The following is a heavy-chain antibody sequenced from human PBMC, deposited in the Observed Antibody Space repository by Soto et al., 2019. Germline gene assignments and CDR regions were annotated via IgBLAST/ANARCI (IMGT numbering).Heavy chain of an antibody. D-gene: IGHD5-12*01. V-gene: IGHV3-11*01. CDR2: ISSSGSTI. J-gene: IGHJ4*02. CDR3: ARGFRSVYTGYAFDY. CDR1: GFTFSDYY. Sequence: GGFLRPSFAAPGFTFSDYYMRWIRPAPGKGLDWVSYISSSGSTIYYADSGKGRFTISRDNAKNSLYLQMNSLRAEDTAVYYCARGFRSVYTGYAFDYWGQGSLVTASS.